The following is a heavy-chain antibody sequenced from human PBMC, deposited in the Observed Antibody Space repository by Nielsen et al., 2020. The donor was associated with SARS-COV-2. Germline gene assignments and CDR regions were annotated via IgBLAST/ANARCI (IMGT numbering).Heavy chain of an antibody. J-gene: IGHJ3*02. V-gene: IGHV3-74*01. CDR2: INNDGSVT. Sequence: GESLKISCAASGFTFSNYWMHWVRQAPGKGLVWLSRINNDGSVTTYADSVKGRFTISRDNSKNTLYLQMNSLRAEDTAVYYCAKDRRYSYGPDIWGQGTMVTVSS. CDR1: GFTFSNYW. D-gene: IGHD5-18*01. CDR3: AKDRRYSYGPDI.